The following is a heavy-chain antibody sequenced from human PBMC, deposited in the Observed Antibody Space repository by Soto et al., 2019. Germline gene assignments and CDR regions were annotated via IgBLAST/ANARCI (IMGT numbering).Heavy chain of an antibody. CDR3: PKVISSYYGCFDT. J-gene: IGHJ5*02. D-gene: IGHD3-22*01. Sequence: GGSLRLSCTASGFKFSDYAITWVRQAPGEGLEWVSVISGSGGVTYFADSVKGRFTVSRDNSKNTVFLQLNNVRAEDSAVYFCPKVISSYYGCFDTWGLGTLVTVSS. CDR1: GFKFSDYA. CDR2: ISGSGGVT. V-gene: IGHV3-23*01.